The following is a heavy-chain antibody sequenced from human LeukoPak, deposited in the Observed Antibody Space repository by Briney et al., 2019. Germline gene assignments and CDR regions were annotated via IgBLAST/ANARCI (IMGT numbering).Heavy chain of an antibody. CDR1: GGSFSGYY. CDR2: INHSGST. J-gene: IGHJ4*02. Sequence: SETLSLTCAVYGGSFSGYYWSWIRQPPGKGLEWIGEINHSGSTNSKPSLKSRVTISVDTSKNQFSLKLSSVTAADTAVYYCARRSVAAAGISFDYWGQGTLVTVSS. D-gene: IGHD6-13*01. CDR3: ARRSVAAAGISFDY. V-gene: IGHV4-34*01.